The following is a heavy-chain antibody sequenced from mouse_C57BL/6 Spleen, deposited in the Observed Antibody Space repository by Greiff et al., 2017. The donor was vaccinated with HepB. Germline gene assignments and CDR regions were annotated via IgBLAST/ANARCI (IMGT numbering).Heavy chain of an antibody. CDR2: IDPSDSYT. D-gene: IGHD1-1*01. CDR3: ARGLLYGSSSGAMDY. Sequence: QVQLQQPGAELVRPGTSVKLSCKASGYTFTSYWMHWVKQRPGQGLEWIGVIDPSDSYTNYNQKFKGKATLTVDTSSSTAYMQLSSLTSEDSAVYYCARGLLYGSSSGAMDYWGQGTSVTVSS. V-gene: IGHV1-59*01. J-gene: IGHJ4*01. CDR1: GYTFTSYW.